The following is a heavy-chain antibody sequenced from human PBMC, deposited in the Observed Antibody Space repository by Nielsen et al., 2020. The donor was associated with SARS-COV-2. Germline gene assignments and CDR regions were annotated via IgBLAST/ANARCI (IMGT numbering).Heavy chain of an antibody. CDR2: IWHDGSKK. Sequence: GESLKISCSASGFTFTTSGMHWVRQAPGKGLEWLAMIWHDGSKKYYADSVEGRFTISRDNSNSTLYPQMNSLQPDDTAIYYCARFRGTINSSDYWGQGTLVIVSS. D-gene: IGHD1-26*01. J-gene: IGHJ4*02. V-gene: IGHV3-33*01. CDR1: GFTFTTSG. CDR3: ARFRGTINSSDY.